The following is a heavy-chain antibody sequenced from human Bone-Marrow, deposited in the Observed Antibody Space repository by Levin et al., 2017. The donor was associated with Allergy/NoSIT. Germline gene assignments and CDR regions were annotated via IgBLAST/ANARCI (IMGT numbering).Heavy chain of an antibody. D-gene: IGHD3-3*01. CDR3: ARVGGYYVGY. Sequence: LGESLKISCAASGFTFSSYWMHWVRQAPGKGLVWVSRINTDGSITSYADSVEGRFTISRDNAKNTLYLQMNSLRAEDTAVYYCARVGGYYVGYWGQGTLVTVSS. J-gene: IGHJ4*02. V-gene: IGHV3-74*01. CDR2: INTDGSIT. CDR1: GFTFSSYW.